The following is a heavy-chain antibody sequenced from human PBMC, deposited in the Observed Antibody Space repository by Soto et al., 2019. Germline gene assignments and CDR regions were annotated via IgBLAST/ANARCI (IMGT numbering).Heavy chain of an antibody. J-gene: IGHJ6*02. CDR2: IKRKTEGGTT. CDR1: AFTFNNAW. D-gene: IGHD2-21*02. Sequence: EVQVVESGGGLVKPGGSLRLSCAVSAFTFNNAWMNWVRQAPGKGLEWVGRIKRKTEGGTTDYAAPVKGRFTISRDDSTTTVYLQMNSLKTEDTAVYYCAADSVVTTDDGMDVWGQGTTVTVSS. V-gene: IGHV3-15*07. CDR3: AADSVVTTDDGMDV.